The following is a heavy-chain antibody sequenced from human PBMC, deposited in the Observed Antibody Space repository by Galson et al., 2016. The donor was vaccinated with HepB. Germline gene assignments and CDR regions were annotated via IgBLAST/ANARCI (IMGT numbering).Heavy chain of an antibody. V-gene: IGHV3-23*01. CDR1: GFTFSSYA. CDR2: ISGSGAST. CDR3: AKGLKGRDYYGMDV. Sequence: SLRLSCAASGFTFSSYAMSWVRQAPGKGLEWVSDISGSGASTYYADSVKGRVTISRDNSKNTLYLQMNSLRAEDTAVYYCAKGLKGRDYYGMDVWGQGTTVTVSS. J-gene: IGHJ6*02.